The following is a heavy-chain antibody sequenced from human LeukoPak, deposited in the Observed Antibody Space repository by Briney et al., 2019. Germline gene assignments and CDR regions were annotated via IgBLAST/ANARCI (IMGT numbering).Heavy chain of an antibody. CDR1: GYTFTSYG. D-gene: IGHD2-15*01. J-gene: IGHJ6*03. CDR3: ARALGDCSGGSCYPRYYYMDV. V-gene: IGHV1-18*01. CDR2: ISAYNGNT. Sequence: ASVKVSCKASGYTFTSYGISWVRQAPGQGLEWMGWISAYNGNTNYAQKLQGRVTMTTDTSTSTAYMELRSLRSDDTAVYYCARALGDCSGGSCYPRYYYMDVWGKGTTVTVSS.